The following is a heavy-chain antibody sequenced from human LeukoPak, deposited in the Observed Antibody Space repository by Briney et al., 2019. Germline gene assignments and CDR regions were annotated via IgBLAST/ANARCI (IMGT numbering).Heavy chain of an antibody. D-gene: IGHD2-2*01. CDR3: ARDGVVPAAMVGYYYGMDV. CDR2: IIPLFGTA. J-gene: IGHJ6*02. Sequence: TSVKVSCKASGGTFSSYAISWVRQAPGQGLEWMGGIIPLFGTANYAQKFQGRATITADESTSTAYMELSSLRSEDTAVYYCARDGVVPAAMVGYYYGMDVWGQRTTVTVSS. CDR1: GGTFSSYA. V-gene: IGHV1-69*13.